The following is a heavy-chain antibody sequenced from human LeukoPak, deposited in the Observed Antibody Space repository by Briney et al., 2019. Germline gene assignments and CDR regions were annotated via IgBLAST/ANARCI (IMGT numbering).Heavy chain of an antibody. CDR1: GGSFSGYY. J-gene: IGHJ5*02. V-gene: IGHV4-34*01. Sequence: SETLSLTCAVYGGSFSGYYWSWIRQPPGKGLEWIGEINHSGSTNYNPSLKSRATISVDTSKNQFSLKLSSVTAADTAVYYCARGVFPLWVRGDWFDPWGQGTLVTVSS. CDR3: ARGVFPLWVRGDWFDP. CDR2: INHSGST. D-gene: IGHD3-10*01.